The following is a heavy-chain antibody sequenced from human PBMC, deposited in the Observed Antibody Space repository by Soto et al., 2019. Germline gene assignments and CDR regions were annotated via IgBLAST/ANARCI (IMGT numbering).Heavy chain of an antibody. Sequence: ASVKVSCKASGYTFTSYDINWVRQATGQGLEWMGWVSPDNGNAGYAQHFQGRVTLTSDTSISTAYMELSSLTSEDTAVYYCEVTTGYWGQGTMVTVSS. D-gene: IGHD2-21*02. CDR2: VSPDNGNA. V-gene: IGHV1-8*01. CDR1: GYTFTSYD. CDR3: EVTTGY. J-gene: IGHJ4*02.